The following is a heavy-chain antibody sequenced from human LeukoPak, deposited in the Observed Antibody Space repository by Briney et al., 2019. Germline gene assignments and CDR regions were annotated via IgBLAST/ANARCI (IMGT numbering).Heavy chain of an antibody. Sequence: GRSLRLSCAASGFTFDDYAMHWVRQAPGKGLEWVSGISWNSGSIGYADSVKGRFTISGDNAKNSLYLQMNSLRAEDTALYYCAKDAHLDGYNSVTFDYWGQGTLVTVSS. CDR1: GFTFDDYA. CDR2: ISWNSGSI. V-gene: IGHV3-9*01. CDR3: AKDAHLDGYNSVTFDY. J-gene: IGHJ4*02. D-gene: IGHD5-24*01.